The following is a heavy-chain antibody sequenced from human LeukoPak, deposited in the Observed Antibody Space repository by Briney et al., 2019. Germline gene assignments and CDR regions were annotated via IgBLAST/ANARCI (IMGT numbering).Heavy chain of an antibody. CDR2: ISSSSSTI. D-gene: IGHD5-18*01. CDR1: GFTFSSYS. Sequence: GGSLRLSCAASGFTFSSYSMNWVRQAPGKGLEWVSYISSSSSTIYYADSVKGRFTISRDNAKNSLYLQMNSLRAEDTAVYYCAREGGGAMVTFDYWGQGTLVTVSS. V-gene: IGHV3-48*01. J-gene: IGHJ4*02. CDR3: AREGGGAMVTFDY.